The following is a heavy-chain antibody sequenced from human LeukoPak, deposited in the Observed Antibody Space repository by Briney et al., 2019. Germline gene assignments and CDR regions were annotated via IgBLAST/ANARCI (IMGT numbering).Heavy chain of an antibody. D-gene: IGHD5-18*01. CDR1: GFTFSSYA. J-gene: IGHJ4*02. V-gene: IGHV3-53*01. CDR2: IYSGGST. CDR3: AREFAAMAGHFDY. Sequence: GGSLRLSCAASGFTFSSYAMSWVRQAPGKGLEWVSVIYSGGSTYYADSVKGRFTISRDNSKNTLYLQMNSLRAEDTAVYYCAREFAAMAGHFDYWGQGTLVTVSS.